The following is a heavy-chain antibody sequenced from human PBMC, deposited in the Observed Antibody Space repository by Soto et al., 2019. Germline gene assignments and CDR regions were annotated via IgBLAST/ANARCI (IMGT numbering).Heavy chain of an antibody. CDR3: AKDRVTRYGVDYFDY. J-gene: IGHJ4*02. D-gene: IGHD5-18*01. CDR2: ISGSGGST. V-gene: IGHV3-23*01. CDR1: GFTFSSYA. Sequence: PGGSLRLSCAASGFTFSSYAMSWVRQAPGKGLEWVSAISGSGGSTYYADSVKGRFTISRDNYKNTLYLQMNSLRAEDTAVYYCAKDRVTRYGVDYFDYWGQGTLVTVSS.